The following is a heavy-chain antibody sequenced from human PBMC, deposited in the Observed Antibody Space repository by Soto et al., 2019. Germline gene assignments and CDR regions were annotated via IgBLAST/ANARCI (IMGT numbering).Heavy chain of an antibody. D-gene: IGHD4-17*01. V-gene: IGHV1-69*02. J-gene: IGHJ3*02. CDR1: GRTFSSYT. CDR2: IIPILGIA. CDR3: ASIDYGNYNAFDI. Sequence: GVSVKVSCKASGRTFSSYTISWVRQAPGQGLEWMGRIIPILGIANYAQKFQGRVTITADKSTSTAYMELSSLRSEDTAVYYCASIDYGNYNAFDIWGQGTMVTVSS.